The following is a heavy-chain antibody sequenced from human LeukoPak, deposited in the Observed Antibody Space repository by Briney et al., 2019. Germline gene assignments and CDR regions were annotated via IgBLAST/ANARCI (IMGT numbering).Heavy chain of an antibody. CDR2: IYYSGST. D-gene: IGHD5-18*01. CDR3: ASRRGYSNGRAFDI. CDR1: GGSISSSSYY. J-gene: IGHJ3*02. Sequence: SETLSLTCTVSGGSISSSSYYWGWIRQPPGKGLEWIGSIYYSGSTYYNPSLKSRVTISVDTSKNQFSLKLSSVTAADTAVYYCASRRGYSNGRAFDIWGQGTMVTVSS. V-gene: IGHV4-39*07.